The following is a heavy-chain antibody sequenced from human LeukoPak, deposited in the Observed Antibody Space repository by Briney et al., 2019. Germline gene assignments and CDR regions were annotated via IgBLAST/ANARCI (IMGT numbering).Heavy chain of an antibody. CDR2: ISSRSIYT. D-gene: IGHD5-18*01. V-gene: IGHV3-11*05. Sequence: GGSLRLSCAASGCTFSDYYMSWIRQAPGKGLEWVSYISSRSIYTKYADSVKGRFTISRHNSKNTLYLQMNSLRAEDTAVYYCARDPVDTAHNYYGMDVWGQGTTVTVSS. J-gene: IGHJ6*02. CDR3: ARDPVDTAHNYYGMDV. CDR1: GCTFSDYY.